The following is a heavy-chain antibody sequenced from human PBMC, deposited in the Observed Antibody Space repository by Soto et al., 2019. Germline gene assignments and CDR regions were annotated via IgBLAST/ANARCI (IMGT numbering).Heavy chain of an antibody. CDR2: ISGSGGST. J-gene: IGHJ4*02. D-gene: IGHD3-3*01. CDR1: GFTFSSYA. CDR3: AKDLPQDTIFGVVIIPFDY. V-gene: IGHV3-23*01. Sequence: PGGSLRLSCAASGFTFSSYAMSWVRQAPGKGLEWVSAISGSGGSTYYADSVKGRFTISRDNSKNTLYLQMNSLRAEDTAVYYCAKDLPQDTIFGVVIIPFDYWGQGTLVTVSS.